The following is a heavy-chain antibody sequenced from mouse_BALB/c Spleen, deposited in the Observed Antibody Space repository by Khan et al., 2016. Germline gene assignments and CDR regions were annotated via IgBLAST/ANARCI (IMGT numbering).Heavy chain of an antibody. V-gene: IGHV3-8*02. D-gene: IGHD1-1*01. CDR1: GDSITSGY. CDR2: ISHSGST. J-gene: IGHJ4*01. CDR3: ARYDGRTYVRGMDY. Sequence: EVQLQESGPSLVKLSQTLSLTCSVTGDSITSGYWNWIRKFPGNKLEYMGYISHSGSTSYNPSLKSRISITRDTSKNQYYLQLNSVTTEDTATYYCARYDGRTYVRGMDYWGQGTSVTVSS.